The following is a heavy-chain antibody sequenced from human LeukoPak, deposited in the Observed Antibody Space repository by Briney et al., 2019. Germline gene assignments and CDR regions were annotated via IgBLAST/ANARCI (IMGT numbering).Heavy chain of an antibody. CDR2: IYYSGST. Sequence: SETLSLTCTVSGGSISSSSYYWGWIRQPPGKGLEWIGSIYYSGSTYYNPSLKSQVTISVDTSKNQFSLKLSSVTAADTAVYYCASADMAVAGLFDYWGQGTLVTVSS. D-gene: IGHD6-19*01. CDR3: ASADMAVAGLFDY. J-gene: IGHJ4*02. V-gene: IGHV4-39*01. CDR1: GGSISSSSYY.